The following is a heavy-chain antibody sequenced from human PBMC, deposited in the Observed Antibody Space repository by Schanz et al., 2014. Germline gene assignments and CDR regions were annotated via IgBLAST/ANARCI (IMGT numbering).Heavy chain of an antibody. CDR1: GGTFSSYT. Sequence: QVQLVQSEAEVKKPGSSVKVSCKLSGGTFSSYTISWMRQAPGQGLEWMGMINPSGGSTTYAQKFQGRVTITADRSTSTAYMELTSLRSEDTAVYYCAGTYCSSTSCYTGYYYMDVWGKGTTVTVSS. J-gene: IGHJ6*03. V-gene: IGHV1-69*02. CDR2: INPSGGST. D-gene: IGHD2-2*02. CDR3: AGTYCSSTSCYTGYYYMDV.